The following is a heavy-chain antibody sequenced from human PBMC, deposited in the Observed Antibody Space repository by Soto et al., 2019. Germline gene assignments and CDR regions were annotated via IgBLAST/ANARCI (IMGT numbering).Heavy chain of an antibody. V-gene: IGHV4-30-2*01. Sequence: QLQLQESGSRLVKSSETLSLTCSVSGDTLSTGGYSWAWIRQPPGKALECIGHTYHSGNTYYNPSLKRRVLISVDRSKNQFSLNGSSVTAAYAAVDYCARETYGAYVGYVDPWGQGTLVTVSS. J-gene: IGHJ5*02. CDR2: TYHSGNT. D-gene: IGHD4-17*01. CDR3: ARETYGAYVGYVDP. CDR1: GDTLSTGGYS.